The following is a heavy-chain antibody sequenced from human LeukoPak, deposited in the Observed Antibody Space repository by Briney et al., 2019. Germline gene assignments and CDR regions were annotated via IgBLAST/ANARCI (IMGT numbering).Heavy chain of an antibody. V-gene: IGHV3-30*03. Sequence: PGTSLRLSCVASGFPFHDHGIQWVRQAPGKGLEWVAVIVSDGGAKVYADFVKGRFTLSRDNSKNTVFLQMNSLSVEDTAVYYCAREAAWGQWYFDLWGQGAPVTVSS. D-gene: IGHD6-19*01. CDR2: IVSDGGAK. CDR1: GFPFHDHG. J-gene: IGHJ4*02. CDR3: AREAAWGQWYFDL.